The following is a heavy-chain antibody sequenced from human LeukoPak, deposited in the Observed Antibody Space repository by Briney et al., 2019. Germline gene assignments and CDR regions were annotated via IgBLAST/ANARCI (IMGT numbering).Heavy chain of an antibody. Sequence: GGSLRLSCAASGFTFSSYAMCWVRQAPGKGLKWVSAIGGGGGTTFYADSVKGRFTISRDNSKNTLYLQMNSLRAEDTAVYYCAKAENILLAFDIWGQGTMVTVSS. CDR3: AKAENILLAFDI. V-gene: IGHV3-23*01. D-gene: IGHD2/OR15-2a*01. CDR1: GFTFSSYA. J-gene: IGHJ3*02. CDR2: IGGGGGTT.